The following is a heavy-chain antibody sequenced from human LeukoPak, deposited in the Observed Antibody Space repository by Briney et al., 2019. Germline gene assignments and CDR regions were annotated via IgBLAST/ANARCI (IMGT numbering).Heavy chain of an antibody. CDR3: ARGVFATGWYPDNFDY. V-gene: IGHV3-7*01. J-gene: IGHJ4*02. D-gene: IGHD6-19*01. Sequence: AGGSLRLSCAASGFEFSSHWMSWVRQAPGKGLEWVANVNQAGSDKYYMDSVKGRFTISRGNAENSLYLQMNSLRAEDTAVYYCARGVFATGWYPDNFDYWGQGILVTASS. CDR1: GFEFSSHW. CDR2: VNQAGSDK.